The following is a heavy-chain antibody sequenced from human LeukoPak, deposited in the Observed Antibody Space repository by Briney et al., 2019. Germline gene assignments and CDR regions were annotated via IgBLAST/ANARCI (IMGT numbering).Heavy chain of an antibody. CDR3: ARENIAAAGDWFDP. CDR2: IYSGGST. Sequence: GGSLRLSCAASGFTVSSNYMSWVRQAPGKGLEWVSVIYSGGSTYYADSVTGRFTISRDNSKNTLYLQMNSLRAEDTAVYYCARENIAAAGDWFDPWGQGTLVTVSS. V-gene: IGHV3-66*02. J-gene: IGHJ5*02. D-gene: IGHD6-13*01. CDR1: GFTVSSNY.